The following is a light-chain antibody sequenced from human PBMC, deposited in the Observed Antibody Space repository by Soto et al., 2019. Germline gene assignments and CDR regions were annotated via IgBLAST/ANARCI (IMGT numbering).Light chain of an antibody. CDR3: QHSNSYSYT. Sequence: DIQFTQPPSTLSPSVGDRVTITCRASQSISSWLAWYQQKPGKAPNLLIYDASNLQSGVPSRFSGSGSGTEFTLTISSLQPDDFATYYCQHSNSYSYTFGQGTRLEIK. CDR2: DAS. J-gene: IGKJ5*01. CDR1: QSISSW. V-gene: IGKV1-5*01.